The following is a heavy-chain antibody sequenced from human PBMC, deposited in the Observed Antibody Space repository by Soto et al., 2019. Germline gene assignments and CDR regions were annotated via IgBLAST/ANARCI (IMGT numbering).Heavy chain of an antibody. CDR3: AKVIRFLEWGLIHYGMDV. CDR1: GGSISSGDYY. J-gene: IGHJ6*02. CDR2: IYYSGST. V-gene: IGHV4-30-4*01. D-gene: IGHD3-3*01. Sequence: SETLSLTCTVSGGSISSGDYYWSWIRQPPGKGLEWIGYIYYSGSTYYNPSLKSRVTISVDTSKNQFSLKLSSVTAADTAVYYCAKVIRFLEWGLIHYGMDVWGQGTTVTVSS.